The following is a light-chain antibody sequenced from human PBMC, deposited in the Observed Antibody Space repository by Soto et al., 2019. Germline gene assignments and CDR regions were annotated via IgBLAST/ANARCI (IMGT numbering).Light chain of an antibody. V-gene: IGLV2-14*03. CDR1: HNDIGTYDY. J-gene: IGLJ1*01. CDR2: GVT. CDR3: SSFTSNRIYV. Sequence: QSVLTQPTSVSWSPGQSITISCTGNHNDIGTYDYVSWYQQHPGRAPRLLIHGVTTRPSGISDRFSASKSGLTASLTISGLQPEDEADYYCSSFTSNRIYVFGPGTKLTVL.